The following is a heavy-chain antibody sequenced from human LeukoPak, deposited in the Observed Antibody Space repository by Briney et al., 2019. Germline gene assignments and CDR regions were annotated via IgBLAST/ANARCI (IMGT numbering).Heavy chain of an antibody. D-gene: IGHD1-26*01. CDR1: GFTFSSYS. CDR2: ISSSSSYI. CDR3: ARDWAYSGSSGFDY. J-gene: IGHJ4*02. V-gene: IGHV3-21*01. Sequence: SGGSLRLSCAASGFTFSSYSMNWVRQAPGKGLEWVSSISSSSSYIYYADSVKGRFTISRDSAKNSLYLQMNSLRAEDTAVYYCARDWAYSGSSGFDYWGQGTLVTVSS.